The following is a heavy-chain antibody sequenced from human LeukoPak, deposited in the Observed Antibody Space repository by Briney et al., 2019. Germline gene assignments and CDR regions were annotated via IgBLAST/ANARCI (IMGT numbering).Heavy chain of an antibody. Sequence: ASVKVSCKVSGYSLSELLIHWVRQPLGKGLEWMAGIDHENGEEVSAQNFQGRVTVAKDTSTDTAYMELSGLKSDDSAIYYCATEGDYSPDYWGQGTLVIVSS. CDR1: GYSLSELL. V-gene: IGHV1-24*01. CDR2: IDHENGEE. D-gene: IGHD2-15*01. CDR3: ATEGDYSPDY. J-gene: IGHJ4*02.